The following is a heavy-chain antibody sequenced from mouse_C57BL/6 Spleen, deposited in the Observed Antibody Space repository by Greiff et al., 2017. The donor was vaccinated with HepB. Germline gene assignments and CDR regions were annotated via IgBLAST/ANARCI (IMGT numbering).Heavy chain of an antibody. Sequence: VHVKQSGAELVKPGASVKLSCTASGFNIKDYYMHWVKQRTEQGLEWIGRIDPEDGETKYAPKFQGKATITADTSSNTAYLQRSSLTSEDTAVYYCARVTDGYWYFDVWGTGTTVTVSS. J-gene: IGHJ1*03. V-gene: IGHV14-2*01. D-gene: IGHD2-3*01. CDR2: IDPEDGET. CDR1: GFNIKDYY. CDR3: ARVTDGYWYFDV.